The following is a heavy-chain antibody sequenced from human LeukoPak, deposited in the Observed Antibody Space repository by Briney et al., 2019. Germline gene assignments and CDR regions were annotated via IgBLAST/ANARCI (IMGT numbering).Heavy chain of an antibody. Sequence: SVKVSCKASGGTFSSYAISWVRQAPGQGLEWMGVIIPIFGTANYAQKFQGRVTITTDESTSTAYMELSSLRSEDTAVYYCARTDIVVVPAAIRVNWLDPWGPGTLVTVSS. D-gene: IGHD2-2*01. CDR3: ARTDIVVVPAAIRVNWLDP. J-gene: IGHJ5*02. CDR1: GGTFSSYA. V-gene: IGHV1-69*05. CDR2: IIPIFGTA.